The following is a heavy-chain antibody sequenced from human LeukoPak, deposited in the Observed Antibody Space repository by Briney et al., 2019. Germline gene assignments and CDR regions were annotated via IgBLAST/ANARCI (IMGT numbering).Heavy chain of an antibody. CDR1: GGSISSSSYY. V-gene: IGHV4-39*07. Sequence: PSETLTLTCTVSGGSISSSSYYWGWIRQPPGKGLEWIGSIYHSGSTSYNPSLKSRVTISVDTSKNQFSLKLRSVTAADTAMYYCARAYSSSWYYNWFDPWGQGTLVTVSS. CDR3: ARAYSSSWYYNWFDP. J-gene: IGHJ5*02. D-gene: IGHD6-13*01. CDR2: IYHSGST.